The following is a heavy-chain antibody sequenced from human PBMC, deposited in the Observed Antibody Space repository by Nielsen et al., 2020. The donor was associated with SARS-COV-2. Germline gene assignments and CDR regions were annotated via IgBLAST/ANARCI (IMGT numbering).Heavy chain of an antibody. J-gene: IGHJ2*01. Sequence: GESLKISCESSGFTFSNYDMNWVRQAPGKGLEWVANIKQDGSEKYYVDSVKGRFTISRDNAKNSLYLQMNSLRAEDTAVYYCARHYGDYDWYFDLWGRGTLVTVSS. CDR1: GFTFSNYD. D-gene: IGHD4-17*01. CDR2: IKQDGSEK. V-gene: IGHV3-7*01. CDR3: ARHYGDYDWYFDL.